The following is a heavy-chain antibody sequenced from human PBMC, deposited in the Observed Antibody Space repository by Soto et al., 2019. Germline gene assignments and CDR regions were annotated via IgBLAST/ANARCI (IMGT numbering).Heavy chain of an antibody. Sequence: VQLVQSGAEVKKPGSSVRVSCKASGGTFSSYAISWVRQAPGQGLEWRGGIIPIFGTENYAQKFQGRVTITADESTSTAYMELSSLRSEDTAVYYCARDRIAGSKYYYGMDVWGQGTTVTVSS. V-gene: IGHV1-69*01. J-gene: IGHJ6*02. CDR2: IIPIFGTE. CDR1: GGTFSSYA. CDR3: ARDRIAGSKYYYGMDV. D-gene: IGHD6-13*01.